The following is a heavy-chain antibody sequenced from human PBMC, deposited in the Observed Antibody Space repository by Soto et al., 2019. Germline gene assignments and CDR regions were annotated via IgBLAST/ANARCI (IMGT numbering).Heavy chain of an antibody. CDR3: ARVELENYYYYGMDV. CDR2: INPNSGGT. J-gene: IGHJ6*02. V-gene: IGHV1-2*04. D-gene: IGHD1-1*01. Sequence: PSVKVSCKASGYTFTGYYMHWVRQAPGQGLEWMGWINPNSGGTNYAQKFQGWVTMTRDTSISTAYMELSRLRSDDTAVYYCARVELENYYYYGMDVWGQGTTVTVSS. CDR1: GYTFTGYY.